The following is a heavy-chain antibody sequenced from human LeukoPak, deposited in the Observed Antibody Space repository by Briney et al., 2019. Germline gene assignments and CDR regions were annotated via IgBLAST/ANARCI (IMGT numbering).Heavy chain of an antibody. Sequence: SETLSLTCTVSGGSISSNSYYWSWIRQPAGKGLEWIGRIYTSGSTDYNPSLKSRVTISKDTSKNEFSLKLSSVTTADTAVYYCARLKATVSIHAYFDSWGQGTLVTVSS. J-gene: IGHJ4*02. D-gene: IGHD4-17*01. V-gene: IGHV4-61*02. CDR1: GGSISSNSYY. CDR2: IYTSGST. CDR3: ARLKATVSIHAYFDS.